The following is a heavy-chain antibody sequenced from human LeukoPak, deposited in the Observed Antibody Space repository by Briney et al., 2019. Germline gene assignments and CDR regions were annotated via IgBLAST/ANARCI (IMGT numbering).Heavy chain of an antibody. V-gene: IGHV3-23*01. J-gene: IGHJ5*02. Sequence: GGSLRLSCAASGFTFSTYAMSWVRRAPGKGLEWVSTVSGSGSSAYYADSVKGRFTISRDNSKNTLYLQMNILRAEDTAVYYCARGGGYCVSASCLSWFDAWGQGTLVTVSS. CDR3: ARGGGYCVSASCLSWFDA. CDR2: VSGSGSSA. CDR1: GFTFSTYA. D-gene: IGHD2-2*01.